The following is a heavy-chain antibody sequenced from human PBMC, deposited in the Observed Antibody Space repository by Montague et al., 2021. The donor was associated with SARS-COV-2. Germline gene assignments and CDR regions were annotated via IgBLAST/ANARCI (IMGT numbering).Heavy chain of an antibody. Sequence: SETLSLTCAVYGGSFSGYYWSWIPQPPGKGLGGIGEINHSGSTNYNPSLKSRVTIPEDTSKNQFSLKLSSVTAADTAVYYCARARQDVVVPALGIGAYYYYMDVWGKGTTVTVSS. CDR3: ARARQDVVVPALGIGAYYYYMDV. V-gene: IGHV4-34*01. D-gene: IGHD2-2*01. CDR1: GGSFSGYY. CDR2: INHSGST. J-gene: IGHJ6*03.